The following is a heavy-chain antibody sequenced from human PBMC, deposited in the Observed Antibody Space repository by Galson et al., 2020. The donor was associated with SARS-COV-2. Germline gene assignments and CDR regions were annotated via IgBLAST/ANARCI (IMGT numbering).Heavy chain of an antibody. J-gene: IGHJ4*02. V-gene: IGHV4-34*01. D-gene: IGHD3-16*01. CDR3: ARSQSTFEGFLFILGAGEYFGY. Sequence: SETLSLTCAVYGGSFSGYSWSWIRQTPGRGLEWIGEINHSGSTNYNPSLKSRVIITVDTSKNQFSLKLSSVTAADTSVYYCARSQSTFEGFLFILGAGEYFGYWGLGTLVTVSS. CDR2: INHSGST. CDR1: GGSFSGYS.